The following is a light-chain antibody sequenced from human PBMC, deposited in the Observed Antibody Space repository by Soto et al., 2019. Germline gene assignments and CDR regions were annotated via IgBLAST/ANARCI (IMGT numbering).Light chain of an antibody. CDR2: DVS. CDR1: SSDVGGYNY. CDR3: SSYTSSSLYV. J-gene: IGLJ1*01. Sequence: QSALTRPASVSGSPGQSITISCPGTSSDVGGYNYVSWYQQLPGKAPKLMIYDVSDRPSGVSNRFSGSKSGNTASLTISGLQAEDEADYYCSSYTSSSLYVFGTGTKVTVL. V-gene: IGLV2-14*01.